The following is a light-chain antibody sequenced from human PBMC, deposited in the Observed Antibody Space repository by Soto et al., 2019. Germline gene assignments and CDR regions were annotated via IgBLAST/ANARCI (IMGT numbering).Light chain of an antibody. Sequence: IEMTQSPATLSVSPGERATLSCRASQSVSSNLAWYQQKPGQAPRLLIYGASTRATGIPARFSGSWSGTEFTLTISSLQSEDFAVYYCQQYNNWPPGKTFGQGTKVDIK. J-gene: IGKJ1*01. V-gene: IGKV3D-15*01. CDR3: QQYNNWPPGKT. CDR2: GAS. CDR1: QSVSSN.